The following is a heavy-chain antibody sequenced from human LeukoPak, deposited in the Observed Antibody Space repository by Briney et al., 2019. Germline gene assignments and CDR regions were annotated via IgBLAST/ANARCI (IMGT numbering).Heavy chain of an antibody. D-gene: IGHD1-1*01. Sequence: GGSLRLSCAASGFSFNNYAMSWVRQAPGKGLEWVSYISSSGSTMYYADSVKGRFTISRDSAKKSLYLQTNSLRAEDTALYYCARDRNWNDGFAFDIWGQGTMVTVSS. CDR2: ISSSGSTM. J-gene: IGHJ3*02. CDR1: GFSFNNYA. V-gene: IGHV3-48*04. CDR3: ARDRNWNDGFAFDI.